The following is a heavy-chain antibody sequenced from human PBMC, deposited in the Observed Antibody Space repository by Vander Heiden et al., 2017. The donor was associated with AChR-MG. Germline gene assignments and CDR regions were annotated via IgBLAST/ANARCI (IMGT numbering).Heavy chain of an antibody. D-gene: IGHD3-22*01. J-gene: IGHJ4*02. CDR1: GGTFSSYA. CDR2: IIPIFGTA. Sequence: QVQLVQSGAEVKQPGSSVKVSCKASGGTFSSYAISWVRQAPGQGLEWMGGIIPIFGTANYAQKFQGRVTITADESTSTAYMELSSLRSEDTAVYYCARDRYYYDSSGYYYATHFDYWGQGTLVTVSS. CDR3: ARDRYYYDSSGYYYATHFDY. V-gene: IGHV1-69*01.